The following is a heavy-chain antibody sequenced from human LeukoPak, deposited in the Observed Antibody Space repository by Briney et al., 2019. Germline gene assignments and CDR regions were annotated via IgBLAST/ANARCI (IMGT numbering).Heavy chain of an antibody. J-gene: IGHJ4*02. V-gene: IGHV3-74*01. CDR2: INSDGSST. D-gene: IGHD3-16*01. CDR1: GFTFSSYW. CDR3: ARLLKTYDYVWGGYGFDY. Sequence: GGSLRLSCAASGFTFSSYWMHWVRQAPGKGLVWVSRINSDGSSTSYADSVKGRFTISRDNAKNTLYLQMNSLRAEDTAVYYCARLLKTYDYVWGGYGFDYWGQGTLVTVSS.